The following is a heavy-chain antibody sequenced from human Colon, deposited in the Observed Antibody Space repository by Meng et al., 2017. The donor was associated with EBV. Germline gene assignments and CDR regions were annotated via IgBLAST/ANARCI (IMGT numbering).Heavy chain of an antibody. CDR2: IFYSGNT. CDR1: GDSITTNGYY. V-gene: IGHV4-39*07. Sequence: QLQRQESGPGLLQPSEPLSLTCSVAGDSITTNGYYWGWIRQSPGKGLEWIGSIFYSGNTYFNPSLKTRVTKSVDTSKNQFSLKLSSVTAADTAIYYCARERGGVTRDFDSWGQGALVTVSS. J-gene: IGHJ4*02. D-gene: IGHD3-16*01. CDR3: ARERGGVTRDFDS.